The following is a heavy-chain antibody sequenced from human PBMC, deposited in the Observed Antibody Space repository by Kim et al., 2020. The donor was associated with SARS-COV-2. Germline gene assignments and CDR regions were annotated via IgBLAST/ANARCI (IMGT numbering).Heavy chain of an antibody. V-gene: IGHV7-4-1*02. CDR3: ARMGIAVAVGAFDI. J-gene: IGHJ3*02. D-gene: IGHD6-19*01. Sequence: YAQGFTGRFVFSLDTSVSTAYLQISSLKAEDTAVYYCARMGIAVAVGAFDIWGRGTMVTVSS.